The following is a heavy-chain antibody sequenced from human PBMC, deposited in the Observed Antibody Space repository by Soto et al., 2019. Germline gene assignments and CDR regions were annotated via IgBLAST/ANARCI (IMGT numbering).Heavy chain of an antibody. Sequence: QVPFVESGGGVVQPGRSLRLSCAASGFNFSNYGIHWVRQAPGKGLEWVAVISYDGSNKYYADSVKGRFTISSDNSKKRPYRQMTSLTPEDRAVSYWVSELATYAGDPWGQGSMVTVSS. V-gene: IGHV3-30*03. CDR1: GFNFSNYG. D-gene: IGHD5-12*01. CDR3: VSELATYAGDP. CDR2: ISYDGSNK. J-gene: IGHJ5*02.